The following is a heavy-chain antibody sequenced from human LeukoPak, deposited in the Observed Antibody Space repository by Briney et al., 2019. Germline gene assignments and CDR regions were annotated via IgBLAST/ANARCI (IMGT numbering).Heavy chain of an antibody. CDR3: ARAPLLTGYFDFDY. V-gene: IGHV4-59*01. CDR1: GGSISSYY. J-gene: IGHJ4*02. Sequence: SETLSLTCTVSGGSISSYYWSWIRQPPGKGLEWIGNIYYSGSTNYNPSLKSRVTISVDTSKNQFSLKLSSVTAADTAVYYCARAPLLTGYFDFDYWGQGTLVTVSS. D-gene: IGHD3-9*01. CDR2: IYYSGST.